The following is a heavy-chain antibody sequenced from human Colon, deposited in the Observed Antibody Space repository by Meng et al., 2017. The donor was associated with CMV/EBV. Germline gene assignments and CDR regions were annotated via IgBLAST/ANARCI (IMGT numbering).Heavy chain of an antibody. V-gene: IGHV3-21*01. CDR1: GFTFSRFN. CDR3: ASKGATLDGRDAFDV. D-gene: IGHD1-1*01. CDR2: ITYGSTYI. Sequence: GESLKISCAASGFTFSRFNMNWVRQAPGKGLEWVASITYGSTYIYYAESVTGRFTISRDNARNSLYLQMNSLSGEDTAVYYCASKGATLDGRDAFDVWGPGTTVTVSS. J-gene: IGHJ3*01.